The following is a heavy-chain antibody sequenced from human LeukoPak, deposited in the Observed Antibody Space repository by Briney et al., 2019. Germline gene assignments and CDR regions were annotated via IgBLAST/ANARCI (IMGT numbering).Heavy chain of an antibody. V-gene: IGHV4-39*01. CDR3: ARLGLRVGASNWFDP. J-gene: IGHJ5*02. D-gene: IGHD1-26*01. CDR2: IYYSGST. CDR1: GGSISSSSYY. Sequence: SETLSLTCTVSGGSISSSSYYWGWIRQPPGKGLVWIGSIYYSGSTYYNPSLKSRVTISVDTSKNQFSLKLSSVTAADTAVYYCARLGLRVGASNWFDPWGQGTLVTVSS.